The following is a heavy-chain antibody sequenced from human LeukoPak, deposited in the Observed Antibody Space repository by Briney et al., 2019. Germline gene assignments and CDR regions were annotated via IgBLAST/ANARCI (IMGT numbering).Heavy chain of an antibody. V-gene: IGHV4-34*01. CDR2: INHSGST. CDR3: ARGRFFDY. Sequence: PSETLSLTCTVSGGSISSYYWSWIRQPPGKGLEWIGEINHSGSTNYNPSLKSRVTISVDTSKNQFSLKLSSVTAADTAVYYCARGRFFDYWGQGTLVTVSS. CDR1: GGSISSYY. J-gene: IGHJ4*02.